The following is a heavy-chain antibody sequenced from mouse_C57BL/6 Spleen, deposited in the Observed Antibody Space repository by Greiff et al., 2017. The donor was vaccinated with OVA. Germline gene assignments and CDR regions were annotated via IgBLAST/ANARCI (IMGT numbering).Heavy chain of an antibody. CDR3: ARFGSSSLAY. V-gene: IGHV7-3*01. CDR1: GFTFTDYY. D-gene: IGHD1-1*01. Sequence: EVKLMESGGGLVQPGGSLSLSCAASGFTFTDYYMSWVRQPPGKAHEWLGFIRNKANGYTTEYSASVKGRFTISRDNSQSILYLQMNALRAEDSATYYCARFGSSSLAYWGQGTLVTVSA. J-gene: IGHJ3*01. CDR2: IRNKANGYTT.